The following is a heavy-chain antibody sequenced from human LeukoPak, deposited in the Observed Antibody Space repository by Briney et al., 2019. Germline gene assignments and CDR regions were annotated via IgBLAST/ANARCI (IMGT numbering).Heavy chain of an antibody. Sequence: SETLSLTCTVSGGSISSHYWSWIRQPPGKRLEWIGYIYYSGTTNYNPSLKSRVTISVDTSKKQFSLKLSSVTAADTAVYYCARAYSSGFIEYWGQGTLVTVSS. CDR1: GGSISSHY. V-gene: IGHV4-59*11. CDR3: ARAYSSGFIEY. CDR2: IYYSGTT. J-gene: IGHJ4*02. D-gene: IGHD6-19*01.